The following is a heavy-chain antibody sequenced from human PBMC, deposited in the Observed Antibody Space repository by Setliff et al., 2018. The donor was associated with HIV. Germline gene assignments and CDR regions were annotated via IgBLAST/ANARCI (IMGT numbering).Heavy chain of an antibody. CDR2: ISAYNGNT. CDR1: GYTFSSYG. CDR3: ARGEACGGDCHYAFEM. V-gene: IGHV1-18*01. D-gene: IGHD2-21*02. J-gene: IGHJ3*02. Sequence: ASVKVSCKASGYTFSSYGISWVRQAPGQGVEWMGWISAYNGNTNYAQKLQGRVTMTTDTSTSTAYMELRSLRSDDTAVYYCARGEACGGDCHYAFEMWGQGTMVTVSS.